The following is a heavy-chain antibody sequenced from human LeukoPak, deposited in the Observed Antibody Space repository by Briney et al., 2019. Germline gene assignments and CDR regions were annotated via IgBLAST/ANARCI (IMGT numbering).Heavy chain of an antibody. CDR3: ARDNWHFVVVSGMTDHYMDV. V-gene: IGHV3-30*02. Sequence: GGSLRLSCVASGFTFSSFGMHWVRQAPGKGLDWVAFVKYDGISEFYTDSVKGRFRISRDDSQSTVYLQMNSLKPEDTAVYYCARDNWHFVVVSGMTDHYMDVWGKGATVTISS. CDR1: GFTFSSFG. D-gene: IGHD2-21*01. J-gene: IGHJ6*03. CDR2: VKYDGISE.